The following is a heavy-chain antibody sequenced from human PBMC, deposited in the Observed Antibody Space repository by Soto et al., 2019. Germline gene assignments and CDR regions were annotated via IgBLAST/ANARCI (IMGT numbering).Heavy chain of an antibody. V-gene: IGHV3-48*04. D-gene: IGHD2-15*01. CDR3: AKDPERAATGDYYYYYGMDV. CDR2: ISSSSSTI. J-gene: IGHJ6*02. Sequence: GGSLRLSCAASGFTFSSYSMKWVRQAPGKGLEWVSYISSSSSTIYYADSVKGRFTISRDNAKNSLYLQMYSLSAEDTAVYYCAKDPERAATGDYYYYYGMDVWGQGTTVTVSS. CDR1: GFTFSSYS.